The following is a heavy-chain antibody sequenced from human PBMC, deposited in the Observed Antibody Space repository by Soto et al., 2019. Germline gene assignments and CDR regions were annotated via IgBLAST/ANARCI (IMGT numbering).Heavy chain of an antibody. J-gene: IGHJ4*02. CDR2: ISAYHGNT. CDR3: ARDSPPVDY. Sequence: QVQLVQSGAEVKKPGASVKVSCKASGYTFSNYVISWVRQAPGQGLEWMGWISAYHGNTKYAQKLQGRVTMTTDTSPSTAYMELRSLRSDDTDVYYCARDSPPVDYWGQGTLVTVSS. V-gene: IGHV1-18*01. CDR1: GYTFSNYV.